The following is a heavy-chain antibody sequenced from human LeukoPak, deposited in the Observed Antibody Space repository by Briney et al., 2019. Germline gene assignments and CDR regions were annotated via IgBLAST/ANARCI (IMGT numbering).Heavy chain of an antibody. V-gene: IGHV3-23*01. CDR1: GFTFSSQA. CDR3: VKKTH. J-gene: IGHJ4*02. CDR2: IGGSSGYT. Sequence: PGGSLRLSCAASGFTFSSQAMSWVRQAPGKGLEWVSAIGGSSGYTYYADSVKGRFTISRDNFKKTLYLDMDNLRVEDTAVYYCVKKTHWGPGTLVTVSS.